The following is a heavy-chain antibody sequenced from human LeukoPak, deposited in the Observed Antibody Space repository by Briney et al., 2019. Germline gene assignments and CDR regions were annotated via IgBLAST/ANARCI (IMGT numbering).Heavy chain of an antibody. D-gene: IGHD6-25*01. CDR2: INHSGST. J-gene: IGHJ6*04. CDR1: GGSFSGYY. CDR3: ARGLGKYSSVYYYYYGMDV. Sequence: SETLSPTCAVYGGSFSGYYWSWIRQPAGKGLEWIGEINHSGSTNYNPSLKSRVTISVDTSKNQFSLKLSSVTAADTAVYYCARGLGKYSSVYYYYYGMDVWGKGTTVTVSS. V-gene: IGHV4-34*01.